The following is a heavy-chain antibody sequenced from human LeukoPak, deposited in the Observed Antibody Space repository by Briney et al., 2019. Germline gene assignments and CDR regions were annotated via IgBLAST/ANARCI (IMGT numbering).Heavy chain of an antibody. CDR2: IWSDGTNK. Sequence: GGSLRLSCAASGFTFSSYGMHWVRQTPGKGLEWVAVIWSDGTNKYYADSVKGRFTISRDNSKNTLYLQMNSLRAEDTAVYYCARGSGSYSGGFDYWGQGTLVTVSS. CDR1: GFTFSSYG. V-gene: IGHV3-33*01. CDR3: ARGSGSYSGGFDY. D-gene: IGHD1-26*01. J-gene: IGHJ4*02.